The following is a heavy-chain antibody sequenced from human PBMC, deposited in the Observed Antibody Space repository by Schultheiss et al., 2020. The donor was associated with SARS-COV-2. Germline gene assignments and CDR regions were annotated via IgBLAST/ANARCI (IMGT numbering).Heavy chain of an antibody. J-gene: IGHJ5*02. Sequence: QTLSLTCTVSGGSISSYYWSWIRQPPGKALEWLALIDWDDDKYYSTSLKTRLTISKDTSKNQVVLTMTNMDPVDTATYYCAHRQPYDFWSGSHTNWFDPWGQGTLVTVSS. D-gene: IGHD3-3*01. CDR1: GGSISSYY. CDR3: AHRQPYDFWSGSHTNWFDP. CDR2: IDWDDDK. V-gene: IGHV2-70*12.